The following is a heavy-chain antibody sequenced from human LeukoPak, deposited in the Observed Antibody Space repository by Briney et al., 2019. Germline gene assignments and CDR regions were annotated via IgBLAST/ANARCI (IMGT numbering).Heavy chain of an antibody. CDR3: AKDQNFWSGYYKGIGLNY. D-gene: IGHD3-3*01. CDR1: GFTFSSYA. Sequence: GGSLRLSCAASGFTFSSYAMSWVRQAPGKGREWVSAISGSGGSTYYADSVKGRFTISRDNSKNTLYLQMNSLRAEDTAVYYCAKDQNFWSGYYKGIGLNYWGQGTLVTVSS. J-gene: IGHJ4*02. CDR2: ISGSGGST. V-gene: IGHV3-23*01.